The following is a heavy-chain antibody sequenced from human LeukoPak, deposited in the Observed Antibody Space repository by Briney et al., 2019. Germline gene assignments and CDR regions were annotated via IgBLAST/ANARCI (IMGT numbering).Heavy chain of an antibody. CDR1: GFSFSSYT. V-gene: IGHV3-23*01. J-gene: IGHJ4*02. CDR3: ARESGRTWGYFDY. D-gene: IGHD2-15*01. CDR2: LSGSGGTS. Sequence: GGSLRLSCVASGFSFSSYTMHWVRQAPGKGLEWVSTLSGSGGTSYFADSVKGRFTISRDNSKNTLDLQMNSLRPEDTAVYFCARESGRTWGYFDYWGQGTLVSVSS.